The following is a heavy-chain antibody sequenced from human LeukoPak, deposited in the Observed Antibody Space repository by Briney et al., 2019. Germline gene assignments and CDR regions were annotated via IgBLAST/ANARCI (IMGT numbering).Heavy chain of an antibody. J-gene: IGHJ4*02. CDR1: GFTFGGYD. D-gene: IGHD1-26*01. Sequence: PGGSLRLPCAASGFTFGGYDMHWVRQAPGKGLEWVSLIRADGATTRHTDSVKGRFTISRDNSKDSLYLQMNSLRTEDTALYYCARDNTGSYEYWGQGTLVTVSP. V-gene: IGHV3-43*02. CDR3: ARDNTGSYEY. CDR2: IRADGATT.